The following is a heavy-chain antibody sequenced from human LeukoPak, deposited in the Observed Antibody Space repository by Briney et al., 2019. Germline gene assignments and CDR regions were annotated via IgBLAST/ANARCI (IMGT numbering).Heavy chain of an antibody. D-gene: IGHD5-12*01. V-gene: IGHV1-2*02. Sequence: ASVKVSCKASGYTFTGYYMHWGRQAPGQGLEWMGWINPNSGGINYAQKFQGRVTMTRDTSISTAYMELSRLRSDDTAVYYCARADYSGYGGFDPWGQGTLVTVSS. CDR1: GYTFTGYY. J-gene: IGHJ5*02. CDR2: INPNSGGI. CDR3: ARADYSGYGGFDP.